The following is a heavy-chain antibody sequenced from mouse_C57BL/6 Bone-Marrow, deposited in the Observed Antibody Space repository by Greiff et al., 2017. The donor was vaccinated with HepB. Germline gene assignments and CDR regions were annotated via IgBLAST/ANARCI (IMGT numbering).Heavy chain of an antibody. CDR3: ARSITTVVATGRYYFDY. Sequence: VQRVESGAELARPGASVKLSCKASGYTFTSYGISWVKQRTGQGLEWIGEIYPRSGNTYYNEKFKGKATLTADKSSSTAYMELRSLTSEDSAVYFCARSITTVVATGRYYFDYWGQGTTLTVSS. J-gene: IGHJ2*01. CDR1: GYTFTSYG. D-gene: IGHD1-1*01. CDR2: IYPRSGNT. V-gene: IGHV1-81*01.